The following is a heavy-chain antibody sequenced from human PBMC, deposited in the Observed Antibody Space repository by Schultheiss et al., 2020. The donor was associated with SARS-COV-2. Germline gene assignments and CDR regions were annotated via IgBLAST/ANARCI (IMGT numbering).Heavy chain of an antibody. CDR3: ARRLAVSGWWNWFDP. V-gene: IGHV3-53*01. D-gene: IGHD6-19*01. J-gene: IGHJ5*02. CDR1: GFTFSSYW. Sequence: GGSLRLSCAASGFTFSSYWMHWVRQAPGKGLVWVSSISGSGSTYYADSVKGRFTISRDNSKNMMYLQMNSLRAEDTAVYYCARRLAVSGWWNWFDPWGQGTLVTVSS. CDR2: ISGSGST.